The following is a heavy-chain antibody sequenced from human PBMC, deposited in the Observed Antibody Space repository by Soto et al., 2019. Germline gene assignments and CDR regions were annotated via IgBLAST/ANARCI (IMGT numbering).Heavy chain of an antibody. D-gene: IGHD4-17*01. CDR1: GFTFSRYS. Sequence: EVQLWESGGGLAQPGGSLRLSCAASGFTFSRYSLSGIRQATGKGLEWVQTVGGSGVYTNYAASVKGRLAISRDNSKNTLCLQINSLRAEDTARYYCAKRYFTPVTNGKGDFDQWGQGALVTVSA. CDR2: VGGSGVYT. V-gene: IGHV3-23*01. CDR3: AKRYFTPVTNGKGDFDQ. J-gene: IGHJ5*02.